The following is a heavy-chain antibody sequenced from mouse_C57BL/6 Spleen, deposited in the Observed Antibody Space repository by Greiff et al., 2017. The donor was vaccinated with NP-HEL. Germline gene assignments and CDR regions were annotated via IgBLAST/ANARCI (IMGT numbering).Heavy chain of an antibody. J-gene: IGHJ3*01. V-gene: IGHV1-7*01. D-gene: IGHD2-4*01. CDR3: ARWPLYDYDGFAY. CDR1: GYAFTSYW. CDR2: INPSSGYT. Sequence: VQLQQSGAELAKPGASVKLSCKASGYAFTSYWMHWVKQRPGQGLEWIGYINPSSGYTKYNQKFKDKATLTADKSSSTAYMQLSSLTYEDSAVYYCARWPLYDYDGFAYWGQGTLVTVSA.